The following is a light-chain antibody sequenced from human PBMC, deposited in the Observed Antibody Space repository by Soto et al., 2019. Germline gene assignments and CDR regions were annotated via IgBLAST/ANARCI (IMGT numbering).Light chain of an antibody. Sequence: VVTQPPSVSVGPGQTASLTCGGNNIGSYSVHWYQQKPGQAPVLVVYDDSDRPSGIPERFSGSNSAKTATLTISRVEAGDEADYYCQVWDRSSDHVVFGGGTKLTVL. CDR3: QVWDRSSDHVV. CDR1: NIGSYS. CDR2: DDS. V-gene: IGLV3-21*02. J-gene: IGLJ2*01.